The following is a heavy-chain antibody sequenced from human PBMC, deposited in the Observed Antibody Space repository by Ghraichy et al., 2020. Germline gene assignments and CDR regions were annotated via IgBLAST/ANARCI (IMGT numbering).Heavy chain of an antibody. CDR2: ISSSSSYL. CDR1: GFTFSSYS. V-gene: IGHV3-21*01. J-gene: IGHJ6*02. Sequence: GGSLRLSCAASGFTFSSYSMNWVRQAPGKGLEWVSSISSSSSYLYYADSVKGRFTISRDNAKNSLYLQMNSLRAEDTAVYYCARDKTDFGVVITTSYYYYDGMDVWGQGTTVTVSS. CDR3: ARDKTDFGVVITTSYYYYDGMDV. D-gene: IGHD3-3*01.